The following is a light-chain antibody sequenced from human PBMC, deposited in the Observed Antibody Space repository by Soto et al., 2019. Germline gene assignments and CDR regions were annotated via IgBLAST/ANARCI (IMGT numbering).Light chain of an antibody. CDR3: QSYDISLSGSGV. J-gene: IGLJ3*02. CDR1: AYNIGAGYE. Sequence: QSVLTQPPSVSGAPGQRVTISCTGNAYNIGAGYEVHWYQQPPGKAPKLLISGHNIRPSGVPDRFFGSKSGTSASLAINGLQAEDEADYYCQSYDISLSGSGVFGGGTKLTVL. CDR2: GHN. V-gene: IGLV1-40*01.